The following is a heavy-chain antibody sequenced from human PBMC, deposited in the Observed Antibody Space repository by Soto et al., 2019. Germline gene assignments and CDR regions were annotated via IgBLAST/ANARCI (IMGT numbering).Heavy chain of an antibody. V-gene: IGHV4-31*03. D-gene: IGHD3-3*01. CDR2: IYYSGST. CDR3: ARDRHDFWSGYHDAFDI. Sequence: SETLSLTCTVSGGSISSGGYYWSWIRQHPGKGLEWIGYIYYSGSTYYNPSLKSRVTISVDTSKNQFSLKLSSVTAADTAVYYCARDRHDFWSGYHDAFDIWGQGTMVTVSS. J-gene: IGHJ3*02. CDR1: GGSISSGGYY.